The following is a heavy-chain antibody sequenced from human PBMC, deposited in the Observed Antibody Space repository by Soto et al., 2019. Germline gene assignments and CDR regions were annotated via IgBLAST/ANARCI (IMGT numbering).Heavy chain of an antibody. V-gene: IGHV3-43*01. CDR1: GFTFDDYT. CDR3: AKAEPPGEEYYYGMDV. CDR2: ISWDGGST. D-gene: IGHD3-10*01. J-gene: IGHJ6*02. Sequence: EVQLVESGGVVVQPGGSLRLSCAASGFTFDDYTMHWVRQAPGKGLEWVSLISWDGGSTYYADSVKGRFTISRDNSKNSLYLQMNSLRTEDTALYYCAKAEPPGEEYYYGMDVWGQGTTVTVSS.